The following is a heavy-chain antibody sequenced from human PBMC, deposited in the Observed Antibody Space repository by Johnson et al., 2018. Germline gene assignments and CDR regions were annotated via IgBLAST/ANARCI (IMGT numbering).Heavy chain of an antibody. CDR2: ISGDGIST. CDR1: GFPFSSYA. J-gene: IGHJ1*01. Sequence: VQLVQSGGGLVQPGGSLRLSCAASGFPFSSYAMHWVRPAPGQGLEYVSGISGDGISTFYADSVKGRFTISRDNSKNTLYLQMGSLRTEDMAVCFCARDRAAVGGSGYFPYWGQGTLVTVSS. V-gene: IGHV3-64*07. CDR3: ARDRAAVGGSGYFPY. D-gene: IGHD6-19*01.